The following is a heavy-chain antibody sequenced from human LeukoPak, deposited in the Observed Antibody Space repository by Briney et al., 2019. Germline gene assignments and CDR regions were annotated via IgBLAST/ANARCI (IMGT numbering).Heavy chain of an antibody. V-gene: IGHV4-39*07. CDR3: ARIKVLWYSSSWYD. J-gene: IGHJ4*02. D-gene: IGHD6-13*01. CDR1: GGSISRSSYY. Sequence: SETLSLTCTVSGGSISRSSYYWGWIRQPPGKGLEWIGSIYYSGSTYYNPSLKSRVTISVDTSKNQFSLKLSSVTAADTAVYYCARIKVLWYSSSWYDWGQGTLVTVSS. CDR2: IYYSGST.